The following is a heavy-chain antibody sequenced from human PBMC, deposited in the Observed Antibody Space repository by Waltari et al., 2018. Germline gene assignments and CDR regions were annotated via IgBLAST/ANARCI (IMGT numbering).Heavy chain of an antibody. CDR3: ARSPRGDFWSGYFRDY. J-gene: IGHJ4*02. CDR2: INPNSGGT. CDR1: GYTFTGYY. Sequence: QVQLVQSGAEVKKPGASVKVSCKASGYTFTGYYMHWVRQAPGQGLEWMGWINPNSGGTNYAQKFQGRVTMTRDTSISTAYMELSRLRSDDTAVYYCARSPRGDFWSGYFRDYWGQGTLVTVSS. D-gene: IGHD3-3*01. V-gene: IGHV1-2*02.